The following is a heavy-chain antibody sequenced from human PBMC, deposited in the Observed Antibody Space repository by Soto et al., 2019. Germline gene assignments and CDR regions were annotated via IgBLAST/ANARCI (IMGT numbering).Heavy chain of an antibody. V-gene: IGHV4-31*03. Sequence: QVQLQESGPGLVKPSQTLSLTCTVSGGSISSGGYYWSWIRQHPGKGLEWIGYIYYSGSTYYNPSLKSRVTISVDTSKNQFSLKLSSVTAANTAVYYCARDLRFRGFYGMDVWGQGTTVTVSS. CDR2: IYYSGST. CDR1: GGSISSGGYY. D-gene: IGHD3-10*01. CDR3: ARDLRFRGFYGMDV. J-gene: IGHJ6*02.